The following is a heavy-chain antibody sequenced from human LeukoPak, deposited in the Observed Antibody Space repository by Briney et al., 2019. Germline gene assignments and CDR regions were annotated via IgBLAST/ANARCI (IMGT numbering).Heavy chain of an antibody. J-gene: IGHJ5*02. CDR1: GFTFNNAW. CDR3: TTEGYLRSGGVWES. Sequence: PGGSLRLSCAASGFTFNNAWMNWVRQPPGKGLEWVGRISSKTAGGTADYAAPVKCRFSISRDDSKSMLYLQMNSLKTEDTAVYYCTTEGYLRSGGVWESWDQGTLVTVSS. D-gene: IGHD1-26*01. CDR2: ISSKTAGGTA. V-gene: IGHV3-15*07.